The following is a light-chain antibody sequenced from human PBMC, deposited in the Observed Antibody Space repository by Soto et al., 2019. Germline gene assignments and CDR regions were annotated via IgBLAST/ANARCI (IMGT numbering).Light chain of an antibody. J-gene: IGLJ3*02. CDR3: QTWSTDIRL. CDR2: LNSDGSH. Sequence: QSVLTQPPSASASLGASVKLTCTLSSGHNSYAIAWHQQQPEKGPRYLMKLNSDGSHSKGDGIPDRFSGSSSGAERYLTISSLQSEDEADYYCQTWSTDIRLFGGGTKLTVL. V-gene: IGLV4-69*01. CDR1: SGHNSYA.